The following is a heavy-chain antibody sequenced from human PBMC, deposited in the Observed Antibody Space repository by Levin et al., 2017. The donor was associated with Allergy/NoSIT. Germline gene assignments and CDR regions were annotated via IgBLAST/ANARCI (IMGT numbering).Heavy chain of an antibody. V-gene: IGHV3-64*01. CDR3: ARGDDYGDYLDAFDI. Sequence: GESLKISCAASGFTFSSYAMHWVRQAPGKGLEYVSAISSNGGSTYYANSVKGRFTISRDNSKNTLYLQMGSLRAEDMAVYYCARGDDYGDYLDAFDIWGQGTMVTVSS. J-gene: IGHJ3*02. CDR1: GFTFSSYA. D-gene: IGHD4-17*01. CDR2: ISSNGGST.